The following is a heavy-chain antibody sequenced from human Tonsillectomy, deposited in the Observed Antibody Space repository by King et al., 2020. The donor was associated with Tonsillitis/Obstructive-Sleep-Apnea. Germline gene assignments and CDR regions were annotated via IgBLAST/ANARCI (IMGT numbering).Heavy chain of an antibody. Sequence: VQLVESGSELKKPGASVKVSCKASGYTFTIYAMNWVRQAPGQGLEWMGWINTNTGNPTYAQGFTGRFVFSLDTSVSTAYLQTSNLMAADTAVYYCAVGPDYRIFDYWGQGTLVTVSS. CDR1: GYTFTIYA. CDR2: INTNTGNP. V-gene: IGHV7-4-1*02. D-gene: IGHD4-11*01. J-gene: IGHJ4*02. CDR3: AVGPDYRIFDY.